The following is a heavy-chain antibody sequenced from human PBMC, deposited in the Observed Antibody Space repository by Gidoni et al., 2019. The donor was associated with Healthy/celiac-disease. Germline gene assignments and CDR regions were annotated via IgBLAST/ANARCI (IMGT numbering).Heavy chain of an antibody. J-gene: IGHJ4*02. V-gene: IGHV4-39*01. CDR1: GGSISSSSYY. D-gene: IGHD3-3*01. CDR2: IYYSGST. Sequence: QLQLQASGPGLVTPSETLSLPCTVSGGSISSSSYYWGWIRQPPGKRLEWIGSIYYSGSTYYNPSLKSLVSISVDTSKNHFCLKLSSVTAADTAVYYCAHYDCWSGYSPFDYWGQGTLVTVSS. CDR3: AHYDCWSGYSPFDY.